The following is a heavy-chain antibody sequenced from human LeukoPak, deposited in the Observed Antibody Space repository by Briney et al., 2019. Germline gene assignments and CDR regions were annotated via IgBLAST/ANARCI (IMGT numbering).Heavy chain of an antibody. CDR3: ARALPRAPLDY. V-gene: IGHV1-18*01. CDR2: ISAYNGNT. CDR1: GYTFTSYG. D-gene: IGHD2-15*01. J-gene: IGHJ4*02. Sequence: ASVKVSCKASGYTFTSYGISWERQAPGQGLEWMGWISAYNGNTNYAQKLQGRVTMTTDTSTSTAYMELRSLRSDDTAVYYCARALPRAPLDYWGQETLVTVSS.